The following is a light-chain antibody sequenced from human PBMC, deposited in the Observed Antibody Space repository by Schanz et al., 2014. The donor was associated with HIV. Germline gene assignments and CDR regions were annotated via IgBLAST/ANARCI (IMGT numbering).Light chain of an antibody. CDR3: AAWDVNLNGPV. CDR2: SND. Sequence: QSILTQSPSASGTPGQRVIISCSGSSSNIGSNSVNWYQQLPGTAPKLLIYSNDQRPSGVPDRFSGSKSGTSASLAISGLQSEDEADYYCAAWDVNLNGPVFGGGTKLTVL. CDR1: SSNIGSNS. V-gene: IGLV1-44*01. J-gene: IGLJ2*01.